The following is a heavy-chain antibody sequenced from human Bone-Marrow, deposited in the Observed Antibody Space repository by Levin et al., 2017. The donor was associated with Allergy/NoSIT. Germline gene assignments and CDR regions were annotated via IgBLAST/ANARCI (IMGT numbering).Heavy chain of an antibody. V-gene: IGHV1-18*01. J-gene: IGHJ4*02. CDR2: ISAYNGNT. D-gene: IGHD1-20*01. CDR1: GYTFTSYG. CDR3: ARLVVNWNDITTFDY. Sequence: ASVKVSCKASGYTFTSYGISWVRQAPGQGLEWMGWISAYNGNTNYAQKLQGRVTMTTDTSTSTAYMELRSLRSDDTAVYYCARLVVNWNDITTFDYWGQGTLVSVSS.